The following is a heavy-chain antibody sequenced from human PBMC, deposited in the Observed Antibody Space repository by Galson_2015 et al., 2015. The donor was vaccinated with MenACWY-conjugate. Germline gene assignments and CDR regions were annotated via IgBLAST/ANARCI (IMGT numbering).Heavy chain of an antibody. CDR1: GFSLNISGMR. D-gene: IGHD3-22*01. CDR2: IDWDDDK. J-gene: IGHJ4*02. Sequence: PALVKPTQTLTLTCTFSGFSLNISGMRVSWIRQPPGKALEWLARIDWDDDKFYTTSLKSRLTISKDTSKNQVVLRMTNMDPVDTATYYCALYYYESDGHVTRYFDYWGQGTLVTVSS. CDR3: ALYYYESDGHVTRYFDY. V-gene: IGHV2-70*04.